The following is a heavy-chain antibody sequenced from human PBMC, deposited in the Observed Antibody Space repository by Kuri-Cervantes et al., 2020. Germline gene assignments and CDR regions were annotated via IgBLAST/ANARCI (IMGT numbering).Heavy chain of an antibody. CDR1: GGSVSSNDNY. J-gene: IGHJ5*02. V-gene: IGHV4-61*08. D-gene: IGHD5-12*01. CDR2: THYSGST. Sequence: SETLSLTCTVSGGSVSSNDNYWSWLRQPPGKGLEWIAYTHYSGSTNYNPTLKSRVTISVDTSKNRFSLRLASVTHADTALYYCVRTVGFRAPPWFDPWGQGTLVTVSS. CDR3: VRTVGFRAPPWFDP.